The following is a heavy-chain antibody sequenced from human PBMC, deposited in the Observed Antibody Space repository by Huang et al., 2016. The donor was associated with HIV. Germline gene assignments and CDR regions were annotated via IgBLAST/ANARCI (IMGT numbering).Heavy chain of an antibody. Sequence: QLQLQESGPGLVKPSATLSLTCTVSGGSISSSSYYWGWIRQSPGKGLEWIGSIYYMGNGYYNPALKSRVTMSVDRSSNQFSLKMHAVTAADTAVYYCASRTTVTTTSNYHYFYMDVWGKGTTVIVSS. CDR3: ASRTTVTTTSNYHYFYMDV. D-gene: IGHD4-17*01. CDR1: GGSISSSSYY. J-gene: IGHJ6*03. CDR2: IYYMGNG. V-gene: IGHV4-39*01.